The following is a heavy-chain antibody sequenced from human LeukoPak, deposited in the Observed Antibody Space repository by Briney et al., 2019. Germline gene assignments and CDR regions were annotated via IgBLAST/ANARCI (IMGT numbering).Heavy chain of an antibody. CDR3: ARDLYYDFWSGYYKGAFDI. Sequence: GGSLRLSCAASGFTFSSYSMNWVRQAPGKGLEWVSYISSSSSTIYYADSVKGRFTISRDNAKNSLYLKMNSLRAEDTAVYYCARDLYYDFWSGYYKGAFDIWGQGTMVTVSS. J-gene: IGHJ3*02. CDR1: GFTFSSYS. CDR2: ISSSSSTI. D-gene: IGHD3-3*01. V-gene: IGHV3-48*01.